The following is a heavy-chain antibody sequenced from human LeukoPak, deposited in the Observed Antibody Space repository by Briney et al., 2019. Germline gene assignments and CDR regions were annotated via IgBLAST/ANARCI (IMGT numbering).Heavy chain of an antibody. J-gene: IGHJ6*02. Sequence: GSLRLSCAASGFTFSIYGMHWVRQAPNKGLEWVAIIWNDGSNKYYADSVNGRFTISRDNSKNTLYLQMNSLRAEDTAVYYCARALFAGAFYGMDVWGQGTTVTVSS. D-gene: IGHD3-10*01. CDR1: GFTFSIYG. V-gene: IGHV3-33*01. CDR2: IWNDGSNK. CDR3: ARALFAGAFYGMDV.